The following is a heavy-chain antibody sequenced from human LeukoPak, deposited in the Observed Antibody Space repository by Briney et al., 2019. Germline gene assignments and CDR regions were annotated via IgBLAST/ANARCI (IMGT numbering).Heavy chain of an antibody. Sequence: PSETLSLTCAVYGGSFSGYYWSWIRQPPGKGLEWIGEINHSGSTNYNPSLKSRVTISVDTSKNQFSLKLSSVTAADTAVYYCARARSGSYMTYYYYYGMDVWGQGTTVTVSS. V-gene: IGHV4-34*01. CDR2: INHSGST. CDR1: GGSFSGYY. J-gene: IGHJ6*02. D-gene: IGHD1-26*01. CDR3: ARARSGSYMTYYYYYGMDV.